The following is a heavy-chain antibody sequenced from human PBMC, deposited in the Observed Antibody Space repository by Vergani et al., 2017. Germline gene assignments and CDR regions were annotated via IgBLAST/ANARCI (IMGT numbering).Heavy chain of an antibody. J-gene: IGHJ4*02. CDR3: GRGSDNYN. CDR2: IKNTGDSN. Sequence: EVQLLQSEGAVVQLGGFLRLSCVAFGFTFSSHAMSWVRQGHGQGLEWVSSIKNTGDSNHYADSVGGRFTISRDNSRNTLYLQMNSLRVEDTAVYYCGRGSDNYNWGQGTLVTVSS. V-gene: IGHV3-23*01. CDR1: GFTFSSHA. D-gene: IGHD4/OR15-4a*01.